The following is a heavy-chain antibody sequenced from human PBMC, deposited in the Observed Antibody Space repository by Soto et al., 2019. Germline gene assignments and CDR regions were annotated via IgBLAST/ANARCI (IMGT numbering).Heavy chain of an antibody. V-gene: IGHV3-21*01. J-gene: IGHJ4*02. Sequence: GGSLRLSCAASGFTFSSYSMNWVRQAPGKGLEWVSSISSSSSYIYYADSVKGRFTISRDNAKNSLYLQMNSLRAEDTAVYYCARDGDYSYYAYSSGGSWGQGTLVTVSS. CDR1: GFTFSSYS. D-gene: IGHD6-19*01. CDR3: ARDGDYSYYAYSSGGS. CDR2: ISSSSSYI.